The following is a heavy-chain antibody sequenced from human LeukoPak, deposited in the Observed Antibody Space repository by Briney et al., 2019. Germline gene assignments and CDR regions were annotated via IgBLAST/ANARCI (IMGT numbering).Heavy chain of an antibody. CDR1: GDSVSSNSAA. J-gene: IGHJ4*02. Sequence: SQTLSLTCALSGDSVSSNSAAWNWIRQSPSRGLEWLGRTYYRSKWYHDYAVSVKSRITINPDTSKNQFSLQLSSVTAADTAVYYCASEHTSGYGYDYWGQGTLVTVSS. CDR3: ASEHTSGYGYDY. D-gene: IGHD2-15*01. CDR2: TYYRSKWYH. V-gene: IGHV6-1*01.